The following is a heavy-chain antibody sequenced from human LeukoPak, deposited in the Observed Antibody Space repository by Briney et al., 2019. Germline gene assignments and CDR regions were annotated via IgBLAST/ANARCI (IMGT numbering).Heavy chain of an antibody. D-gene: IGHD3-10*01. V-gene: IGHV3-23*01. CDR3: ARERIYFGSGRDLTDARLFYYYGMDV. CDR2: ISGSGGST. J-gene: IGHJ6*02. Sequence: GGSLRLSCAASGFTFSSYAMSWVRQAPGKGLEWVSAISGSGGSTYYADSVKGRFTISRDSSKNTLYLQMSSLRAGDAAVYYCARERIYFGSGRDLTDARLFYYYGMDVWGQGTTVTVSS. CDR1: GFTFSSYA.